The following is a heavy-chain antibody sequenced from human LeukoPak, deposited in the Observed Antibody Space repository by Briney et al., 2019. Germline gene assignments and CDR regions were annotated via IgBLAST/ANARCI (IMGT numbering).Heavy chain of an antibody. CDR3: ARGSVYYFDY. CDR1: GGSISSYY. D-gene: IGHD2-8*01. Sequence: NPSETLSLTCSVSGGSISSYYWSWIRQPPGKGLEWIGYIYYSGSTHYNPSLKSRVTISLDTSKNLFSLRLSSVTAADTAVYYCARGSVYYFDYWGQGTLVTVSS. V-gene: IGHV4-59*08. J-gene: IGHJ4*02. CDR2: IYYSGST.